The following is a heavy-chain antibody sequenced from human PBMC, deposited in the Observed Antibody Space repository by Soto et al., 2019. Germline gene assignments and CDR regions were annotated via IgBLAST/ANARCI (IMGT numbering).Heavy chain of an antibody. Sequence: GGSLRLSCAASGFTFSSYSMNWVRQAPGKGLEWVSYISSSSSTIYYADSVKGRFTISRDNAKNSLYLQMNSLRDEDTAVYYCARDCSGGSCYPIYYYYGMDVWGQGTTVTVSS. CDR2: ISSSSSTI. J-gene: IGHJ6*02. D-gene: IGHD2-15*01. CDR3: ARDCSGGSCYPIYYYYGMDV. CDR1: GFTFSSYS. V-gene: IGHV3-48*02.